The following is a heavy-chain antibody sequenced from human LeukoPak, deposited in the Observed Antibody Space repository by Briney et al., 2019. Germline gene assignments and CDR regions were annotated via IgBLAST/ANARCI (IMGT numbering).Heavy chain of an antibody. CDR1: GYTFTSYY. CDR3: ARDYCTNGVCYPWTD. V-gene: IGHV1-46*01. Sequence: ASVKVSCKASGYTFTSYYMHWVRQAPGQGLEWMGTINPSGGSTSYAQKFQGRVTMTRDTSTSTVYMELSSLRSEDTAVYYCARDYCTNGVCYPWTDWGQGTLVTVSS. D-gene: IGHD2-8*01. CDR2: INPSGGST. J-gene: IGHJ4*02.